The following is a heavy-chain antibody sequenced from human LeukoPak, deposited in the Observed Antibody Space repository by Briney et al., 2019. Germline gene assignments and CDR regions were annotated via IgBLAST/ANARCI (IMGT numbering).Heavy chain of an antibody. Sequence: GGSLRLSCAASGFTFSSCAMSWVRQAPGKGLEWVSGISGSGGSTYYADSVKGRFTISRDNSKNTLYLQVDSLRAEDTAVYYCAKGLGKATVTPLGYWGQGTLVTVSS. V-gene: IGHV3-23*01. CDR1: GFTFSSCA. CDR3: AKGLGKATVTPLGY. CDR2: ISGSGGST. J-gene: IGHJ4*02. D-gene: IGHD4-11*01.